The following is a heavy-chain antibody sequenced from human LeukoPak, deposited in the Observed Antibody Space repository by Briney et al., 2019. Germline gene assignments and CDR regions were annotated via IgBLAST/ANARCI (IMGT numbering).Heavy chain of an antibody. CDR2: ITHSGST. CDR3: ARLHLKKYYDFWSGYPIFDY. J-gene: IGHJ4*02. V-gene: IGHV4-34*01. Sequence: PSETLSLTCAVYGGSFSGYYWSWIRQPRGKGLEWIGEITHSGSTNYNPSLKSRVTISVDTSKNQFSLKLSSVTAADTAVYYWARLHLKKYYDFWSGYPIFDYWGQGTLVTVSS. CDR1: GGSFSGYY. D-gene: IGHD3-3*01.